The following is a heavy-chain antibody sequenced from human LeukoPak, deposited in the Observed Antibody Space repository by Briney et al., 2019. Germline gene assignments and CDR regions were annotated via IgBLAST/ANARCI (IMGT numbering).Heavy chain of an antibody. CDR2: SSDTGNT. Sequence: GGSLRLSCAASGFTFSSYGMSWVRQAAGKGLEWVAASSDTGNTYHADSVKGRFTISRDSSKNTLFLQMNRLRPEDAAVYYCAKAPVTTCRGAFCYPFDYWGLGTLVTVSS. CDR3: AKAPVTTCRGAFCYPFDY. J-gene: IGHJ4*02. D-gene: IGHD2-15*01. CDR1: GFTFSSYG. V-gene: IGHV3-23*01.